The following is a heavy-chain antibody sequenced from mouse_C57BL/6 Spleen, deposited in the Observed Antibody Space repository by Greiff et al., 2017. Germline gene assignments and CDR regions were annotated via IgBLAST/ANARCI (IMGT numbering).Heavy chain of an antibody. J-gene: IGHJ3*01. Sequence: EVQLQQSGPELVKPGASVKISCKASGYSFTGYYMNWVKQSPEKSLEWIGEINPSTGGTTYNQKFKAKATLTVDTSSSTAYMQLKSLTSEDSAVYYCARSGPFAYWGQGTLVTVSA. V-gene: IGHV1-42*01. D-gene: IGHD3-1*01. CDR1: GYSFTGYY. CDR2: INPSTGGT. CDR3: ARSGPFAY.